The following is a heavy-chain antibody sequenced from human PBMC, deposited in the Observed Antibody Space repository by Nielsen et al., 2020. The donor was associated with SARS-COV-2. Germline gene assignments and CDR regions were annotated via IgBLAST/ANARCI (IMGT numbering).Heavy chain of an antibody. D-gene: IGHD6-13*01. V-gene: IGHV3-30*04. J-gene: IGHJ4*02. CDR1: GFTFSSYA. CDR2: ISYDGSNK. CDR3: ASETGGYSSSSAFDY. Sequence: GSLLKISCAASGFTFSSYAMHWVRQAPGKGLEWVAVISYDGSNKCYADSVKGRFTISRDNSKNTLYLQMNSLRAENTAVYYCASETGGYSSSSAFDYWGQGTLVTVSS.